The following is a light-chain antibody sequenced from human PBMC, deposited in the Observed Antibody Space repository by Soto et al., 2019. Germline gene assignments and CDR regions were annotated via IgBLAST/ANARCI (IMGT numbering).Light chain of an antibody. CDR2: EVT. CDR1: SSDVGSSNR. Sequence: QSVLTQPPSVSGSPGQSVTISCSGTSSDVGSSNRVSWYQQPPGTAPKLLIYEVTNRPSGLPDRFSGSKSGNTASLTITVLLAAVLADYSCRSFSGSRPSYVAGTGTKLTVL. V-gene: IGLV2-18*02. CDR3: RSFSGSRPSYV. J-gene: IGLJ1*01.